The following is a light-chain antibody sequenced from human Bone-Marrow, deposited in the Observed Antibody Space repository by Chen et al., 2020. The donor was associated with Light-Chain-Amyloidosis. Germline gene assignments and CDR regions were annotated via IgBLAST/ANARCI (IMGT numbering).Light chain of an antibody. CDR2: STN. Sequence: QTVVTQAPSFSVSPGGTVTLTCGFSSGSVSTSYYPSWYQETPGQAPRTLIYSTNTRSSGVPDRFSGSILGSKAALTITGAQADDESDYYCVLYMGSGIWVFGGGTKLTVL. CDR1: SGSVSTSYY. J-gene: IGLJ3*02. V-gene: IGLV8-61*01. CDR3: VLYMGSGIWV.